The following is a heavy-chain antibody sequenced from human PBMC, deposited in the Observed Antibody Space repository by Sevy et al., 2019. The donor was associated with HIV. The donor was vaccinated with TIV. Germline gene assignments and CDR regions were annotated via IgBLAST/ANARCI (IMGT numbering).Heavy chain of an antibody. V-gene: IGHV3-30*03. CDR3: ARDRGEILSSAFDY. Sequence: GGSLRLSCVGSAFSFSDHRMHWVRQAPGKGLEWMAVISYDGRNTKYKADSVKGRFTISRDNSKNTLYLQMNSLRAEDTAIYYCARDRGEILSSAFDYWGQGTLVTVSS. CDR1: AFSFSDHR. D-gene: IGHD3-16*01. J-gene: IGHJ4*02. CDR2: ISYDGRNTK.